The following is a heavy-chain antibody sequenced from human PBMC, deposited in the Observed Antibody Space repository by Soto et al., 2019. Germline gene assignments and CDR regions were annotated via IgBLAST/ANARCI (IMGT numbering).Heavy chain of an antibody. CDR2: MNPNRGNT. CDR1: GYTFTSYD. CDR3: ARGRAERVKQEGVMDV. V-gene: IGHV1-8*01. J-gene: IGHJ6*03. Sequence: ASVKVSCKASGYTFTSYDINWVRQATGQGLEWMGWMNPNRGNTGYAQKFQGRVTMTRNTSISTAYMELSSLRSEDTAVYYCARGRAERVKQEGVMDVWGKGTTVTVSS. D-gene: IGHD6-13*01.